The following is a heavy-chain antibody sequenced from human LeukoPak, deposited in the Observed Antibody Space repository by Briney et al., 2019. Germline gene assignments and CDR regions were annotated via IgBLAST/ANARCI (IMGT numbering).Heavy chain of an antibody. Sequence: SETLSLTCTVSGGSISSGDYYWSWIRQPPGKGLEWIGYIYYSGSTHYNPSLKSRVTISVDTSKNQFSLKLSSVTAADTAVYYCAREREQGSYFDYWGQGTLVTVSS. J-gene: IGHJ4*02. CDR1: GGSISSGDYY. D-gene: IGHD1-26*01. CDR3: AREREQGSYFDY. V-gene: IGHV4-30-4*08. CDR2: IYYSGST.